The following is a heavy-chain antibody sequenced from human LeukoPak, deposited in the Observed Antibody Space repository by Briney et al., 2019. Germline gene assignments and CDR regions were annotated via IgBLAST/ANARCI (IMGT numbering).Heavy chain of an antibody. CDR3: ASYPQYYTGEDYFDY. Sequence: PGGSLRLSCAASGFTFSDYYMSWIRQAPGKGLEWVSYISSSGSTIYYADSVKGRFTISRDYAKNSLYLQMNSLRAEDTAVYYCASYPQYYTGEDYFDYWGQGTLVTVSS. CDR2: ISSSGSTI. V-gene: IGHV3-11*01. CDR1: GFTFSDYY. J-gene: IGHJ4*02. D-gene: IGHD2-2*02.